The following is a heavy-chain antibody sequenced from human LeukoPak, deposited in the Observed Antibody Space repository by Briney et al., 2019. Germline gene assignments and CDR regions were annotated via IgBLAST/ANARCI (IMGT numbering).Heavy chain of an antibody. D-gene: IGHD3-22*01. Sequence: SVTVSCTASGGTFSSYAISWVRQAPGQGLEWMGGIIPIFGTANYAQKFQGRVTITADESTSTAYMELSSLRSEDTAVYYCARGLDDSSGFRIDYWGQGTLVTVSS. CDR2: IIPIFGTA. J-gene: IGHJ4*02. V-gene: IGHV1-69*01. CDR1: GGTFSSYA. CDR3: ARGLDDSSGFRIDY.